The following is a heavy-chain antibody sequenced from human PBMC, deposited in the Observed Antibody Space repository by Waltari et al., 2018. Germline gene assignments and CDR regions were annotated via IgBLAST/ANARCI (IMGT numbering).Heavy chain of an antibody. Sequence: QVQLQQWGAGLLKPSETLSLTCAVYGGSFSGYYWSWIRQPPGKGLGWIGKYNHSGSTKYNPSLKSRVTISVDTSKNQFSLKLSSVTAADTAVYYCARDYGGNSSWCDPWGQGTLVTVSS. CDR2: YNHSGST. CDR3: ARDYGGNSSWCDP. CDR1: GGSFSGYY. J-gene: IGHJ5*02. V-gene: IGHV4-34*01. D-gene: IGHD4-17*01.